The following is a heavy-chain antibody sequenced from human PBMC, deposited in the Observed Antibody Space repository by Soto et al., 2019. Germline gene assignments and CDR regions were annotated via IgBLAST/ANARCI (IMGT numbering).Heavy chain of an antibody. CDR3: VGSGSPSDGYFDY. V-gene: IGHV4-30-2*01. D-gene: IGHD6-6*01. CDR1: GGSISSGGYS. CDR2: IYHSGST. J-gene: IGHJ4*02. Sequence: SETLSLTCAVSGGSISSGGYSWSWIRQPPGKGLEWIGYIYHSGSTYYNPSLKSRVTISVDRSKNQFSLKLSSVTAADTAVYYCVGSGSPSDGYFDYWGQGTLVTVSS.